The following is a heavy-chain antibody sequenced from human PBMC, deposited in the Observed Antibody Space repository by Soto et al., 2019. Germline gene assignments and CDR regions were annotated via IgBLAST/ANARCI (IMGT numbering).Heavy chain of an antibody. V-gene: IGHV1-2*02. CDR3: ARDVASAVQPTYYYYGMDV. Sequence: ASVKVSGKASGGTVSSDAIRWVRQAAGQGLEWSGWIKPNSGATNHAQKFQGRVTMTRDTSISKAYLELRRLRSDDTAVYYCARDVASAVQPTYYYYGMDVWGQGTTVNVSS. CDR2: IKPNSGAT. J-gene: IGHJ6*01. D-gene: IGHD6-13*01. CDR1: GGTVSSDA.